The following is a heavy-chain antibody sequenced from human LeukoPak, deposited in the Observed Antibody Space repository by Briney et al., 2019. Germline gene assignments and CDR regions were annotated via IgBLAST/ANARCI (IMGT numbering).Heavy chain of an antibody. CDR1: GFTFSSYA. V-gene: IGHV3-23*01. D-gene: IGHD3-22*01. Sequence: GGSLRLSCAASGFTFSSYAMSWVRQAPGKGLEWVSAISGSGGSTYYADSVKGRFTISRDSSKNTLYLQMNSLRAEDTAVYYCAKPPMYYYDSSGYFGLWGRGTLVTVSS. CDR3: AKPPMYYYDSSGYFGL. J-gene: IGHJ2*01. CDR2: ISGSGGST.